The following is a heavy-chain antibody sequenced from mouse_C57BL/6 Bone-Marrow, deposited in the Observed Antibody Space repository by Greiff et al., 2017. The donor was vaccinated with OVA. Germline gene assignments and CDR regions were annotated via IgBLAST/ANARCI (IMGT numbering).Heavy chain of an antibody. CDR3: AVIYYDYDNAMDY. V-gene: IGHV1-18*01. Sequence: VQLQQSGPELVKPGASVKIPCKASGYTFTDYNMDWVKQSHGKSLEWIGDINPNNGGTIYNQKFKGKATLSVDKSSSTAYMELRSLTSEDTAVYYCAVIYYDYDNAMDYWGQGTSVTVSS. D-gene: IGHD2-4*01. CDR1: GYTFTDYN. CDR2: INPNNGGT. J-gene: IGHJ4*01.